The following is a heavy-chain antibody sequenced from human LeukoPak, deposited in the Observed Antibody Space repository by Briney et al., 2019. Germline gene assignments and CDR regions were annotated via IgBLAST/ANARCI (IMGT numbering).Heavy chain of an antibody. CDR3: ATGHSYGYDY. Sequence: GGSLRLSCEASGLTFRDFWMHWVRQPPGKGLVWVALVKGDGRTTIYADSVKGRFTISRDNAKNTLYLQMNSLRADDSGVYYCATGHSYGYDYWGQGVLVTVSS. J-gene: IGHJ4*02. CDR1: GLTFRDFW. D-gene: IGHD5-18*01. V-gene: IGHV3-74*01. CDR2: VKGDGRTT.